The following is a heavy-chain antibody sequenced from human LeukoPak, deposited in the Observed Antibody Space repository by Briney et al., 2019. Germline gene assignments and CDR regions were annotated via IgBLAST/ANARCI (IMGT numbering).Heavy chain of an antibody. Sequence: PSETLSLTCTVSGGSISSYYWSWIRQPPGKGLEWIGYIYYSGSTNYNPSLKSRVTISVDTSKNQFSLKLSSVTAADTAVCYCATAYSGYAIPSVYWGQGTLVTVSS. CDR1: GGSISSYY. CDR3: ATAYSGYAIPSVY. V-gene: IGHV4-59*08. CDR2: IYYSGST. D-gene: IGHD5-12*01. J-gene: IGHJ4*02.